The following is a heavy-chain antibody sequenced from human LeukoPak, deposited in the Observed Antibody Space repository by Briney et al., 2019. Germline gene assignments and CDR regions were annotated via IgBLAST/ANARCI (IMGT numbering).Heavy chain of an antibody. J-gene: IGHJ5*02. V-gene: IGHV1-3*01. CDR1: GYTFTSYA. CDR2: INAGSGNT. D-gene: IGHD3-22*01. CDR3: AITPDYYDSSGYYFRWFDP. Sequence: ASVKVSCKASGYTFTSYAMHWVRQAPGQRLEWMGWINAGSGNTKYSQKFQGRVTITADESTSTAYMELSSLRSEDTAVYYCAITPDYYDSSGYYFRWFDPWGQGTLVTVSS.